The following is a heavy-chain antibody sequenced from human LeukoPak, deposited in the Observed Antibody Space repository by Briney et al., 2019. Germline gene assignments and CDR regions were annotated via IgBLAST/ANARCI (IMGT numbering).Heavy chain of an antibody. V-gene: IGHV3-21*01. CDR1: GFSFSQHS. Sequence: GGSLRLSCAASGFSFSQHSMGWVRLAPGKGLEWVSSVTGGGTFTFYADSVKGRFTVSRDNANNLLFLQLHSLRADDTAIYYCVTGDNPDYTWENHRLDAFDIWGQGTMVTVSS. J-gene: IGHJ3*02. CDR3: VTGDNPDYTWENHRLDAFDI. D-gene: IGHD3-16*01. CDR2: VTGGGTFT.